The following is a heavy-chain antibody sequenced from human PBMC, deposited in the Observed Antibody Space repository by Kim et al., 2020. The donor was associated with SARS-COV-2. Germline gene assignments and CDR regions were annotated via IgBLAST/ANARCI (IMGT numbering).Heavy chain of an antibody. CDR1: GFTFNWRW. V-gene: IGHV3-7*01. J-gene: IGHJ4*02. Sequence: GGSLRLSCAASGFTFNWRWMTWVRQAPGKGLEWVANINQDGSERLYADSVKGRFTISRDNAKNSVYLQMNSLRVDDTAVYYCAKEIYNWNDYWGRGTQV. D-gene: IGHD1-20*01. CDR3: AKEIYNWNDY. CDR2: INQDGSER.